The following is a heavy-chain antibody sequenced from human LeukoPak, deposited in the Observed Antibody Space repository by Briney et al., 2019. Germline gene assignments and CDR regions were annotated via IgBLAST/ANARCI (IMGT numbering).Heavy chain of an antibody. CDR3: ARDQGSGFWSGYIHYYYMDV. V-gene: IGHV4-39*02. CDR1: GGSISSSSYY. J-gene: IGHJ6*03. CDR2: IYYSGST. Sequence: SETLSLTCTVSGGSISSSSYYWGWIRQPPGKGLEWIGSIYYSGSTYYNPSLKSRVTISVDTSKNQFSLKLSSVTAADTAVYYCARDQGSGFWSGYIHYYYMDVWGKGTTVTVSS. D-gene: IGHD3-3*01.